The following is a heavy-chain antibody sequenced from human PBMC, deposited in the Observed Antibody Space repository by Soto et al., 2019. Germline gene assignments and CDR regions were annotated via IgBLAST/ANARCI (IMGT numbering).Heavy chain of an antibody. Sequence: LRLSCAASGFTFSIFAMSWVRQSPGKGLEWVSTISGSGGSTYYADAVKGRFTISRDNSMGTLYLQMKSLRVEDTAIYYCAKEVSLGSTVDLGYWGQGALVTAPQ. CDR3: AKEVSLGSTVDLGY. D-gene: IGHD7-27*01. J-gene: IGHJ4*02. CDR2: ISGSGGST. V-gene: IGHV3-23*01. CDR1: GFTFSIFA.